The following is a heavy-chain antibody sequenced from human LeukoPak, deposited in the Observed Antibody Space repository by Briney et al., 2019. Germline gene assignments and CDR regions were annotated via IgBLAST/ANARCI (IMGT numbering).Heavy chain of an antibody. J-gene: IGHJ4*02. D-gene: IGHD6-13*01. V-gene: IGHV1-69*04. CDR2: IIPILGIA. CDR3: ASQAAAAGTFASDY. Sequence: GSSVKVSCKASGGTFSSYAISWVRQAPGQGLEWMGRIIPILGIANYAQKFQGRVTITADKSTSTAYMELSSLRSEDTAVYYCASQAAAAGTFASDYWGQGTLVTVSS. CDR1: GGTFSSYA.